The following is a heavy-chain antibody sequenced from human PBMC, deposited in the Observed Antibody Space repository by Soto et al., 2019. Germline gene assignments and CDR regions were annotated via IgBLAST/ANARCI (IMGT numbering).Heavy chain of an antibody. Sequence: EVQLLESGGGLVQPGGSLRLSCAASGFTFSSYAMSWVRQAPGNGLEWVSAISGSGGSTYYADSVKGRFTISRDNSKNTLYLQMNSLRAEDTAVYYCAKTLYYYDSSGYQWGQGTLVTVSS. CDR2: ISGSGGST. CDR3: AKTLYYYDSSGYQ. D-gene: IGHD3-22*01. V-gene: IGHV3-23*01. CDR1: GFTFSSYA. J-gene: IGHJ4*02.